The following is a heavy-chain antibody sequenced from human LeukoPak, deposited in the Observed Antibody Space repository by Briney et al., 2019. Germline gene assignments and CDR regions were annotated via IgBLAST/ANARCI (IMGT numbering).Heavy chain of an antibody. V-gene: IGHV3-7*01. CDR2: IKEDGSEK. J-gene: IGHJ4*02. CDR3: ARRYYDNFDY. Sequence: PGGALILSCASSGFTFSSFWMNWVRQAPGKGLEGVANIKEDGSEKYYVDSVKGRFTISRHNAKTSLYLQMNSLRAEDTAVYYCARRYYDNFDYWGQGTLVTVSS. D-gene: IGHD3-22*01. CDR1: GFTFSSFW.